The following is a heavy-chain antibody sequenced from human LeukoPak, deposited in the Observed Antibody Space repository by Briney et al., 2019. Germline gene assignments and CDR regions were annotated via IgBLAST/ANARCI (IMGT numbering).Heavy chain of an antibody. J-gene: IGHJ4*02. Sequence: PGGSLRLFCAASGFNVSSNYMSWVRQAPGKGLEWVSLIYSDGSTYYADSVKGRFTISRDNSKNTLYLQMNSLRAEDTAVYYCARILDSAWGELGYWGQGTLVTVSS. CDR3: ARILDSAWGELGY. D-gene: IGHD6-19*01. CDR1: GFNVSSNY. CDR2: IYSDGST. V-gene: IGHV3-66*02.